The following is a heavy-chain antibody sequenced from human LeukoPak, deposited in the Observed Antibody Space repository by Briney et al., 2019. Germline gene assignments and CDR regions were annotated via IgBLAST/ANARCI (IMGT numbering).Heavy chain of an antibody. J-gene: IGHJ4*02. V-gene: IGHV1-18*04. CDR1: GYTFTSYG. CDR3: ARARLGDGYFDY. D-gene: IGHD3-10*01. Sequence: ASVKVSRKASGYTFTSYGISWVRQAPGQGLEWMGWISAYNGNTNYAQKLQGRVTMTTDTSTSTAYMELRSLRSDDTAVYYCARARLGDGYFDYWGQGTLVTVSS. CDR2: ISAYNGNT.